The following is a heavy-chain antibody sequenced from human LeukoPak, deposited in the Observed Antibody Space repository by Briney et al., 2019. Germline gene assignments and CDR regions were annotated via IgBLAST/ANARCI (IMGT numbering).Heavy chain of an antibody. J-gene: IGHJ4*02. Sequence: GGSLRLSCAASGFTFSSYATTWVRQAPGKGLEWVSTISGSGGSTYYADSVKGRFTISRDNSKNTLYLQMNSLRAEDTAVYYCAKEVVVPAATYFDYWGQGTLVTVSS. D-gene: IGHD2-2*01. CDR2: ISGSGGST. V-gene: IGHV3-23*01. CDR3: AKEVVVPAATYFDY. CDR1: GFTFSSYA.